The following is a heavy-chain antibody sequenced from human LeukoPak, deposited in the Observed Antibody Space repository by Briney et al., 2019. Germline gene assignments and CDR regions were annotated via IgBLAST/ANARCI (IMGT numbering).Heavy chain of an antibody. Sequence: GSLRLPCAAPGFTFSSYSMNWVRQAPGKGLEWVSSISSSSSYIYYADSVKGRFTISRDNAKNSLYLQMNSLRAEDTAVYYCAREPSGTAIDYWGQGTLVTVSS. D-gene: IGHD1-1*01. CDR1: GFTFSSYS. CDR2: ISSSSSYI. V-gene: IGHV3-21*01. CDR3: AREPSGTAIDY. J-gene: IGHJ4*02.